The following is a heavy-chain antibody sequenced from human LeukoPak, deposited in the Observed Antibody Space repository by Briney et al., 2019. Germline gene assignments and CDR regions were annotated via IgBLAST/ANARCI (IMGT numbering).Heavy chain of an antibody. CDR2: ISYDGSNK. CDR1: GFTFSSYG. D-gene: IGHD3-22*01. J-gene: IGHJ4*02. Sequence: GRSLRLSCAASGFTFSSYGMHWVRQAPGKGLEWVAVISYDGSNKYYADSVKGRFTISRDNSKNTLYLQMNSLRAEDTAVYYCARDIDSSGYYFPGIDYWGQGTLVTVSS. CDR3: ARDIDSSGYYFPGIDY. V-gene: IGHV3-30*03.